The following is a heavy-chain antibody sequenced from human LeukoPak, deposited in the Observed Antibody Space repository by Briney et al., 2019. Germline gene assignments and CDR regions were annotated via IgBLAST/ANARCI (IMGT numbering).Heavy chain of an antibody. CDR3: ARDRLGDYDHSGYYDK. V-gene: IGHV3-20*04. CDR1: GFTFDDHG. J-gene: IGHJ4*02. CDR2: INWNGGST. Sequence: PGGSLRLSCAASGFTFDDHGMSWVRQAPGKGLEWVSGINWNGGSTGYADSVKGRFTISRDNAKNSVYLQMNNLRAEDTAVYYCARDRLGDYDHSGYYDKWGQGTLVTVSS. D-gene: IGHD3-22*01.